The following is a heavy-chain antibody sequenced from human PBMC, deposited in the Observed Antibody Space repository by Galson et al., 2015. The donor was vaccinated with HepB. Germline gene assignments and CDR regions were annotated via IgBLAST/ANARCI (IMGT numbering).Heavy chain of an antibody. D-gene: IGHD3-16*02. V-gene: IGHV1-18*04. CDR3: ARAPYDYVWGSYHVGGYYYGMDV. CDR1: GYTFTSYG. J-gene: IGHJ6*02. Sequence: SVKVSCKASGYTFTSYGISWVRQAPGQGLEWMGWISAYNGNTNYAQKLQGRVTMTTDTSTSTAYMELRSLRSDDTAVYYCARAPYDYVWGSYHVGGYYYGMDVWGQGTTVTVSS. CDR2: ISAYNGNT.